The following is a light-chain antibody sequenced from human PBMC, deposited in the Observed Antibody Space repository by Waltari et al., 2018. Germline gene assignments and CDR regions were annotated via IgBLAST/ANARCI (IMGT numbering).Light chain of an antibody. Sequence: DIQMTQSPSTLSASVGDRVIITCRASQSIRDWLAWYQQKPGKAPKLLIYKASHLDTGVPSRFSGSGSGTEFTLTITSLQPDDFATYYCQQYNSFRTFGQGTKVENK. CDR2: KAS. CDR3: QQYNSFRT. J-gene: IGKJ1*01. V-gene: IGKV1-5*03. CDR1: QSIRDW.